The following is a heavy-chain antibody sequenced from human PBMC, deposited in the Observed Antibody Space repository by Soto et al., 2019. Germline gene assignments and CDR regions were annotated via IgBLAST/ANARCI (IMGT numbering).Heavy chain of an antibody. CDR2: ISSSGSTI. J-gene: IGHJ4*02. D-gene: IGHD6-13*01. Sequence: PGGSLRLSCAASGFTFSSYEMNWVRQAPGKGLEWVSYISSSGSTIYYADSVKGRFTISRDNAKNSLYLQMNSLRAEDTAVYYCAREGSSWDFDYWGQGTLVTVSS. CDR1: GFTFSSYE. CDR3: AREGSSWDFDY. V-gene: IGHV3-48*03.